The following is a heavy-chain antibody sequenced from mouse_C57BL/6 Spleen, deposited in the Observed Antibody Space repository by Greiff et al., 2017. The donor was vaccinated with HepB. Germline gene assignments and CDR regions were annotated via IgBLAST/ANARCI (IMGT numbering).Heavy chain of an antibody. D-gene: IGHD2-5*01. CDR3: ARYYSNYDYYFDY. CDR2: IHPNSGST. Sequence: VQLQQPGAELVKPGASVKLSCKASGYTFTSYWMHWVKQRPGQGLEWIGMIHPNSGSTNYNEKFKSKATLTVDKSSSTAYMQLSSLTSEDSAVYYCARYYSNYDYYFDYWGQGTTLTVSS. J-gene: IGHJ2*01. V-gene: IGHV1-64*01. CDR1: GYTFTSYW.